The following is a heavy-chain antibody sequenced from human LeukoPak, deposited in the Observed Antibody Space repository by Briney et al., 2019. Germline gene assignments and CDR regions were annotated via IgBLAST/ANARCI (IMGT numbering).Heavy chain of an antibody. Sequence: QPGGSLRLSCAASGFTFSSYAMSWVRQAPGKGLEWVAVISYDGPNKYYADSVKGRFTISRDDSKSTLYLQMNSLRPEDTAVYYCAKEKLPSGYSFLTDYWGQGTLVTVSS. V-gene: IGHV3-30*18. CDR2: ISYDGPNK. CDR3: AKEKLPSGYSFLTDY. J-gene: IGHJ4*02. D-gene: IGHD5-18*01. CDR1: GFTFSSYA.